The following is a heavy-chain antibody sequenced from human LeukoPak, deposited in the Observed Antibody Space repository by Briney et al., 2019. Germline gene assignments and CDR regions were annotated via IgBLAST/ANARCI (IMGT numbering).Heavy chain of an antibody. D-gene: IGHD3-22*01. V-gene: IGHV4-34*01. CDR1: GGSFSGYY. Sequence: SETLSLTCAVYGGSFSGYYWSWIRQPPGKGLEWIGEINHSGSTNYNQSLKSRVTISVDTSKNQFSLKLSSVTAADTAVYYCARGTVSIVVVTHYYYMDVWGKGTTVTVSS. CDR2: INHSGST. CDR3: ARGTVSIVVVTHYYYMDV. J-gene: IGHJ6*03.